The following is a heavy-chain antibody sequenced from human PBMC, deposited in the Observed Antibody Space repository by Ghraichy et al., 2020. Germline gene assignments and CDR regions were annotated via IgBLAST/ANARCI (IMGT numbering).Heavy chain of an antibody. CDR2: IDKSGST. D-gene: IGHD3-3*01. J-gene: IGHJ6*02. V-gene: IGHV4-4*09. CDR3: ARTLRSPQGGLDV. Sequence: SENLSLTCNVFSGSVSHYSWSWVRQAPGRGLEWIGYIDKSGSTDYRPALKSRVTISRDTSKNQFSLKMTSVTAGDTAVYFCARTLRSPQGGLDVWGQGTTVIVSS. CDR1: SGSVSHYS.